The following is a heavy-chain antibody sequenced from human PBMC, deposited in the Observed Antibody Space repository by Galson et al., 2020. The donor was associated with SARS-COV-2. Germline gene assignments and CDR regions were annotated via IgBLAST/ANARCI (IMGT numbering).Heavy chain of an antibody. D-gene: IGHD5-12*01. CDR1: GFTFDDYA. CDR3: AKEKGGYDYYCDY. J-gene: IGHJ4*02. CDR2: ISWNSGSI. Sequence: SLKISCAASGFTFDDYAMHWVRQAPGKGLEWVSGISWNSGSIGYADSVKGRFTISRDNAKNSLYLQMNSLRAEDTALYYCAKEKGGYDYYCDYWGQGTLVTVSS. V-gene: IGHV3-9*01.